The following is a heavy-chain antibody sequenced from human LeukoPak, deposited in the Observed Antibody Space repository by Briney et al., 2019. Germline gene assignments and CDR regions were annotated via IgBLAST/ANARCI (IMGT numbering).Heavy chain of an antibody. CDR3: ARHYGSGTYPLDY. Sequence: SETLSLTCAVYGGSFSGYYWSWIRQPPGKGLEWIGEINHSGSTNYNPSLKSRVTISVDTSKNQFSLKLNSVTAADTAVYYCARHYGSGTYPLDYWGQGALVTVSS. D-gene: IGHD3-10*01. CDR1: GGSFSGYY. V-gene: IGHV4-34*01. J-gene: IGHJ4*02. CDR2: INHSGST.